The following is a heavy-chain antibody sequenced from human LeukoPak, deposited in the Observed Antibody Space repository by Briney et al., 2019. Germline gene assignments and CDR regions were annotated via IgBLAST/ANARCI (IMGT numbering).Heavy chain of an antibody. CDR1: GGSISSYY. CDR3: ARDSRRAYCGGDCYRGLDY. V-gene: IGHV4-59*01. CDR2: IYYSGGT. Sequence: SETLSLTCAVYGGSISSYYWSWIRQPPGKGLEWIGYIYYSGGTNYNPSLKSRVTISVDTSKNQFSLKLSSVTAADTAVYYCARDSRRAYCGGDCYRGLDYWGQGTLVTVSS. D-gene: IGHD2-21*02. J-gene: IGHJ4*02.